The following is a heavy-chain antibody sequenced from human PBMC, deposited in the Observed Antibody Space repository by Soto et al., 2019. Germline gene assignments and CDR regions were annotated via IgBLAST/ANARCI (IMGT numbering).Heavy chain of an antibody. V-gene: IGHV1-3*01. D-gene: IGHD1-26*01. J-gene: IGHJ1*01. CDR1: GYTFTSYA. CDR3: ARDHSPSGSYYYLQH. CDR2: INAGNGNT. Sequence: ASVKVSCKASGYTFTSYAMHWVRQAPGQRLEWMGWINAGNGNTKYSQKFQGRVTITSDTSASTAYMELSSLRSEDTAVYYCARDHSPSGSYYYLQHWGQGTLVTVSS.